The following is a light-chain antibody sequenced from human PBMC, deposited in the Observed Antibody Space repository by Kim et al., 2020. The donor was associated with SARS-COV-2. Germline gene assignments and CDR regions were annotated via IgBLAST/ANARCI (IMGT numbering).Light chain of an antibody. CDR1: SSNIGSNY. Sequence: QSVTISGSGSSSNIGSNYVYWYQQLPGTAPKLLIYRNNQRPSGVPDRFSGSKSGTSASLAISGLRSEDEADYYCAAWDDSLSGSYVFGTGTKVTVL. V-gene: IGLV1-47*01. CDR2: RNN. CDR3: AAWDDSLSGSYV. J-gene: IGLJ1*01.